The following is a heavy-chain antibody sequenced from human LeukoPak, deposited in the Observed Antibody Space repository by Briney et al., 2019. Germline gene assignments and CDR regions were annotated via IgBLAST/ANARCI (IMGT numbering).Heavy chain of an antibody. CDR1: GYTFTSYG. CDR2: ISAYNGNT. V-gene: IGHV1-18*01. D-gene: IGHD3-10*01. J-gene: IGHJ5*02. CDR3: ARDRDYYGSGSYGWFDP. Sequence: ASVKVSCKASGYTFTSYGISWVRQAPGQGLEWMGWISAYNGNTNYAQKLQGRVTMTTDTSTSTAYMELRSLRSDDTAVYYCARDRDYYGSGSYGWFDPWGQRTLVTVSS.